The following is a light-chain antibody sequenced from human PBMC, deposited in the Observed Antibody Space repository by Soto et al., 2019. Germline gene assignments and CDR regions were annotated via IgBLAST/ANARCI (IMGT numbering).Light chain of an antibody. CDR1: QSVSSSY. V-gene: IGKV3-20*01. Sequence: ESVLTQSPGTLSLSAGERATLSCRASQSVSSSYLAWYQQKPGQAPRLLIYGASSRATGIPDRFRGSGSGTDFTLTISRLAPEDFAVYYCQQYGSSPFTFGPGTKVDIK. CDR2: GAS. J-gene: IGKJ3*01. CDR3: QQYGSSPFT.